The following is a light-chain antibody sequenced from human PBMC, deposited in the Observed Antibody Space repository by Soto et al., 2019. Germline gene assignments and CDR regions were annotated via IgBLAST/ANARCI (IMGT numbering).Light chain of an antibody. Sequence: QSALTQPASVSGSPGQSITISCTGTSSDVGGYNYVSWHQQHPGKAPKLMIYEVSNRPSGVSNRFSGSKSGNTASLTISGLQAEDEADYYCSSYTSSSTLCFGTGTKVTVL. V-gene: IGLV2-14*01. CDR1: SSDVGGYNY. CDR3: SSYTSSSTLC. J-gene: IGLJ1*01. CDR2: EVS.